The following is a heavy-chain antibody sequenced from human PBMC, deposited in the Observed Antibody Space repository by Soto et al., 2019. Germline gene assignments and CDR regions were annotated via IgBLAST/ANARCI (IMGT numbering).Heavy chain of an antibody. J-gene: IGHJ3*02. D-gene: IGHD7-27*01. Sequence: GGSLRLSCAASGFTFSNAWMSWVRQAPGKGLEWVGRIKSKTDGGTTDYAAPVKGRFTISRDDSKNTLYLHMNSLKTEDTAVYYCTTDPELTGDAFDIWGQGTMVTVSS. CDR1: GFTFSNAW. CDR3: TTDPELTGDAFDI. CDR2: IKSKTDGGTT. V-gene: IGHV3-15*01.